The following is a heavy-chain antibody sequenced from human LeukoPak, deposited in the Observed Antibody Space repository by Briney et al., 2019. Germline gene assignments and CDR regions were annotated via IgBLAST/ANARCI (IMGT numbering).Heavy chain of an antibody. V-gene: IGHV1-18*01. CDR1: GYTFTSYG. J-gene: IGHJ3*02. CDR3: ARDLLFYYDSSGYWANAFDI. CDR2: ISAYNGNT. D-gene: IGHD3-22*01. Sequence: ASVKVSCKASGYTFTSYGISWVRQAPGQGLEWMGRISAYNGNTNYAQKLQGRVTMTTDTSTSTAYMELRSLRSDDTAVYYCARDLLFYYDSSGYWANAFDIWGQGTMVTVSS.